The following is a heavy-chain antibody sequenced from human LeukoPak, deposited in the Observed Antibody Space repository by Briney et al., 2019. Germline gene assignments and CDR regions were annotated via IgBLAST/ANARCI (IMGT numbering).Heavy chain of an antibody. Sequence: GSGPTLVKPTQTLTLTCTFSGFSLTTSGVGVGWIRQPPGTALEWLALLNWDDEKVYSPSLQSRLSITKETSKNQVVLTMTNVDPVDTATYYCAHGRDSSGYQYRYWFAPWGQGTLVTVSS. CDR3: AHGRDSSGYQYRYWFAP. CDR1: GFSLTTSGVG. V-gene: IGHV2-5*02. D-gene: IGHD3-22*01. CDR2: LNWDDEK. J-gene: IGHJ5*02.